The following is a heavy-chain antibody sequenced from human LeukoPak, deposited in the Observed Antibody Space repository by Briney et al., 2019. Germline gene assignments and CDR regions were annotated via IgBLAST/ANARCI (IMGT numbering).Heavy chain of an antibody. Sequence: GRSLRLSCAASGFTFSRHATHWVRQAPGKGLGWVAVISYDGSNEYYADSVKGRFTIPRDNSKNTLYLQMNSLKTEDTAVYYCACAFDIWGQGTMVTVSS. V-gene: IGHV3-30-3*01. CDR2: ISYDGSNE. J-gene: IGHJ3*02. CDR1: GFTFSRHA. CDR3: ACAFDI.